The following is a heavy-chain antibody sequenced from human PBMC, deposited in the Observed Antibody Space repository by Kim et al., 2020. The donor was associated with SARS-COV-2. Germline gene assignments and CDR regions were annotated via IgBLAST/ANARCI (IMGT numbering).Heavy chain of an antibody. CDR3: ARGKDGFNKLFDY. CDR1: GGSISSNY. J-gene: IGHJ4*02. Sequence: SETLSLTCTVSGGSISSNYWTWIRQSPGKGPEWIGCMYHSGSTSYNPSLKSRVTMSIDTFKNQFSLNLSSVTAADTAVYYCARGKDGFNKLFDYWGQGT. CDR2: MYHSGST. D-gene: IGHD2-15*01. V-gene: IGHV4-59*13.